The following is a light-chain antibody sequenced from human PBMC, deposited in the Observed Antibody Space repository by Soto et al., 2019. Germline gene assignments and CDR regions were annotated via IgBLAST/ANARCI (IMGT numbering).Light chain of an antibody. Sequence: DIQMTQSPSSLSASVEDRVIITCRESQSIRNHLNWYQQTPGKAPKIMIFAASSLHSGVPSRFSGSRSGPEFTLTISSLQPEDFETYYCQQSYSSTPTFGQGTKVDIK. J-gene: IGKJ1*01. CDR2: AAS. CDR3: QQSYSSTPT. CDR1: QSIRNH. V-gene: IGKV1-39*01.